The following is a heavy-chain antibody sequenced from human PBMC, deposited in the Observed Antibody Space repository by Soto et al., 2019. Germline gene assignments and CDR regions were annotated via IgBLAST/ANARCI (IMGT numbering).Heavy chain of an antibody. V-gene: IGHV3-23*01. CDR3: AKTRRYCSSTSCYGSHPRYWFDP. CDR2: ISGSGGST. D-gene: IGHD2-2*01. J-gene: IGHJ5*02. CDR1: GFTFSSYA. Sequence: GGSLRLSCAASGFTFSSYAMSWVRQAPWKGLEWVSAISGSGGSTYYADSVKGRFTISRDNSKNTLYLQMNSLRAEDTAVYYCAKTRRYCSSTSCYGSHPRYWFDPWGQGTLVTVSS.